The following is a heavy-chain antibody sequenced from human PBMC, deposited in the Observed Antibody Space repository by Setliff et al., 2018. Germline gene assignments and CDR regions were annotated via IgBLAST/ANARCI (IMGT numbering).Heavy chain of an antibody. CDR1: GYTFTNYW. D-gene: IGHD1-26*01. Sequence: PGESLKISCKGSGYTFTNYWIAWVRQMPGKGLEYMGIIYPADSDTTYSPSFQGQVTISADKSINTAYLQWSSLKASDTAIYYCARVGPLTDDAFDIWGQGTVVTVS. V-gene: IGHV5-51*01. CDR3: ARVGPLTDDAFDI. J-gene: IGHJ3*02. CDR2: IYPADSDT.